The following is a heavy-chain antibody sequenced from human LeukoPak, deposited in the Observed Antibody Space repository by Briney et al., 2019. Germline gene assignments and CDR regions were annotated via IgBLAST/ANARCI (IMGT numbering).Heavy chain of an antibody. CDR3: ARGWGSSWFDYYYYYYMDV. CDR1: GYTFTSYD. Sequence: GASVKVSCKASGYTFTSYDINWVRQAPGQGLEWMGWINPNSGGTNYAQKFQGRVTMTRDTSISTAYMELSRLRSDDTAVYYCARGWGSSWFDYYYYYYMDVWGKGTTVTVSS. V-gene: IGHV1-2*02. J-gene: IGHJ6*03. D-gene: IGHD6-13*01. CDR2: INPNSGGT.